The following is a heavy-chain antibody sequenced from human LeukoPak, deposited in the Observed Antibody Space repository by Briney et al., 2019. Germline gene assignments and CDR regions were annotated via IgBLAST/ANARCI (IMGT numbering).Heavy chain of an antibody. CDR1: GFTFDDYT. V-gene: IGHV3-43*01. CDR3: AKDQNTAMVKMADY. D-gene: IGHD5-18*01. Sequence: GGSLRLSCAASGFTFDDYTMHWVRQAPGKGLEWVSLISGDGGSTYYSDSVKGRFTISRDNSKNSLYLQMNSLRTEDTALYYCAKDQNTAMVKMADYWGQGTLVTVSS. J-gene: IGHJ4*02. CDR2: ISGDGGST.